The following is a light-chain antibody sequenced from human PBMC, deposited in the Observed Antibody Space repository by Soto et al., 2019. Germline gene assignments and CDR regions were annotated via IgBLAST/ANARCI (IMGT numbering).Light chain of an antibody. CDR1: QSVFSRFRNKNY. CDR2: WAS. CDR3: QQFYTTPTWT. Sequence: DIVMTQSPDSLTLSLGERATINCKSSQSVFSRFRNKNYLGWFQQKPGQTPRLLIYWASTRESGVSDRFSGSGSGTDFTLPIDSLQAEDVAVYYCQQFYTTPTWTFGQGT. J-gene: IGKJ1*01. V-gene: IGKV4-1*01.